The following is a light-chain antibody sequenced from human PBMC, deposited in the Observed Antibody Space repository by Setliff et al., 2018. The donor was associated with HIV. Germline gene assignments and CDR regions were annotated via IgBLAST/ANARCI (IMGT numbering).Light chain of an antibody. CDR3: SSYGGRNNWV. CDR1: SSDVGSYNY. J-gene: IGLJ3*02. Sequence: QSALAQPPSASGSPGQAVTISCTGTSSDVGSYNYVSWYQQHPGKAPQLMIFEVSKRPSGIPVRFSGSKSGNTASLTVSGLRAEDEADYYCSSYGGRNNWVFGGGTKGTV. V-gene: IGLV2-8*01. CDR2: EVS.